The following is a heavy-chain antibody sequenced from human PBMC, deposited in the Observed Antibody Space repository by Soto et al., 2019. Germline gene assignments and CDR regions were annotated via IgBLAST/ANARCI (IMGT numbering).Heavy chain of an antibody. V-gene: IGHV4-59*01. J-gene: IGHJ4*02. CDR2: IYYSGST. D-gene: IGHD5-18*01. Sequence: SETLSLTCTVSGGSISSYYWSWIRQPPGKGLEWIGYIYYSGSTNYNPSLKSRVTISVDTSKNQFSLKLSSVTAADTTVYYCARESTWIQLWAYYFDYWGQGTLVTVSS. CDR3: ARESTWIQLWAYYFDY. CDR1: GGSISSYY.